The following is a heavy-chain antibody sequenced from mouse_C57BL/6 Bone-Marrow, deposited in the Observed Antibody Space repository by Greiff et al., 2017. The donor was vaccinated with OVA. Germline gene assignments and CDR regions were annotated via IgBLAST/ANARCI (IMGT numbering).Heavy chain of an antibody. CDR3: APLRYDDGPYWYDDV. CDR1: GYTFTDYY. CDR2: INPNNGGT. V-gene: IGHV1-26*01. J-gene: IGHJ1*03. Sequence: EVQLQQSGPELVKPGASVKISCKASGYTFTDYYMNWVKQSHGKSLEWIGDINPNNGGTSYNQKFKGKATLTVDTSSSPAYMELRCLTSEDSAVYYCAPLRYDDGPYWYDDVWGTGTTVTVSA. D-gene: IGHD1-1*01.